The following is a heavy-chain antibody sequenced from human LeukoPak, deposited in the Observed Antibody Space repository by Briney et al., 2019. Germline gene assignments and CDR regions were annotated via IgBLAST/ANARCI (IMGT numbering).Heavy chain of an antibody. Sequence: QPGGSLRLSCAASGFTFSSYAMSWVRQAPGKGLEWVSAISGSGGSTYYADSVKGRFTISRDNSKNTLYLQMNNLRVEDTAVYYCARRDYYDSSGYSPLFDYWGQGTLVTVSS. J-gene: IGHJ4*02. CDR3: ARRDYYDSSGYSPLFDY. CDR2: ISGSGGST. V-gene: IGHV3-23*01. CDR1: GFTFSSYA. D-gene: IGHD3-22*01.